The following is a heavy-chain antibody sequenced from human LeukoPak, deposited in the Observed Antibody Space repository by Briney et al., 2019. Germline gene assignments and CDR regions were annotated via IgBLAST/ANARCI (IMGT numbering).Heavy chain of an antibody. D-gene: IGHD3-16*02. CDR3: ATLTNRASSAFDI. CDR1: GFRITINY. J-gene: IGHJ3*02. CDR2: THGGGSK. Sequence: GGSLRLSCAASGFRITINYMTWVRQAPGKGLEWVSGTHGGGSKDYADSVKGRFTISRDNLKNTLYLQMNSLGAEDSAVYYCATLTNRASSAFDIWGQGTRVTVSS. V-gene: IGHV3-53*01.